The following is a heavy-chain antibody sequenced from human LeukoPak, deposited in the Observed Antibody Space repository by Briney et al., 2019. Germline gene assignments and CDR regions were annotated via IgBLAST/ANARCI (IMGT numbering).Heavy chain of an antibody. CDR1: GGSFSGYY. CDR2: INHSGST. D-gene: IGHD5-18*01. J-gene: IGHJ6*03. Sequence: SETLSLTCAVYGGSFSGYYWSWIRQPPGKGLEWIGEINHSGSTNYNPSLKSRVTISVDTSKNQFSLKLSSVTAADTAVYYCARGHRGYSYGYFYYYYMDVWGKGTTVTVSS. CDR3: ARGHRGYSYGYFYYYYMDV. V-gene: IGHV4-34*01.